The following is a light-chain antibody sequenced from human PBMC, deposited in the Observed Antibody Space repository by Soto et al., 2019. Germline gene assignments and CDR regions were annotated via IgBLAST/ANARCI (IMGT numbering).Light chain of an antibody. V-gene: IGLV1-44*01. J-gene: IGLJ3*02. Sequence: QSVLTQPPSLSGAPGQRVTICCSGSDSNIGRYSVNWYQHFPGTAPKIVIYSDDYRPSGVPDRFSGSKSGTSASLAISGLQSDDEADYYCAVWDDNVNGPLFGGGTKLTVL. CDR2: SDD. CDR3: AVWDDNVNGPL. CDR1: DSNIGRYS.